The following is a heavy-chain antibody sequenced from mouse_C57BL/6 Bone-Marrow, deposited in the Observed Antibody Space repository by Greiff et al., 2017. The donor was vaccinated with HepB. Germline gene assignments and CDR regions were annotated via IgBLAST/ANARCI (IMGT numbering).Heavy chain of an antibody. CDR3: TGDSSDFDY. CDR2: IRLKSDNYAT. CDR1: GFTFSNYW. Sequence: DVKLVDSGGGLVQPGGSMKLSCVASGFTFSNYWMNWVRQSPEKGLEWVAQIRLKSDNYATHYAESVKGRFTISRDDSKSSVYLQMNNLRAEDTGIYYCTGDSSDFDYWGQGTTLTVSS. V-gene: IGHV6-3*01. D-gene: IGHD3-2*02. J-gene: IGHJ2*01.